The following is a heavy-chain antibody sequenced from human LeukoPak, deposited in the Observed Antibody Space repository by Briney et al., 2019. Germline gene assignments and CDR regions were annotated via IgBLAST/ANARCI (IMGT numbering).Heavy chain of an antibody. J-gene: IGHJ4*02. V-gene: IGHV4-31*03. CDR2: IYYSGST. Sequence: PSQTLSLTCTVSGGSISSGGYYWSWIRQHPGKGLEWIGYIYYSGSTYYNPSLKSRVTISVDTSKNQFSLKLSSVTAADTAVYYCARVEARFDIVATIDYWGQGTLVTVSS. CDR1: GGSISSGGYY. CDR3: ARVEARFDIVATIDY. D-gene: IGHD5-12*01.